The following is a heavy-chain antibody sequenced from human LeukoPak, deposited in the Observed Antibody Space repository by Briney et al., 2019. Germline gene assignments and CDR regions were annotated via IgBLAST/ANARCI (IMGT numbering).Heavy chain of an antibody. D-gene: IGHD3-3*01. CDR2: INHSGST. J-gene: IGHJ4*02. Sequence: SETLSLTCAVYGGSFSGHYWSWIRQPPGKGLEWIGEINHSGSTNYNPSLESRATISVDTSKNHFSLKLSSVTAADTAVYYCASGQYYDLWSGYYVDWGQGTLVTVSA. V-gene: IGHV4-34*01. CDR3: ASGQYYDLWSGYYVD. CDR1: GGSFSGHY.